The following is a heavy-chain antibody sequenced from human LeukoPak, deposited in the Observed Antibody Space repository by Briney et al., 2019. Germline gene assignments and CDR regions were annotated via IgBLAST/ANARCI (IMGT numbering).Heavy chain of an antibody. V-gene: IGHV1-2*02. CDR3: ARVRFEYSSPSFDY. CDR1: GYTFTGYY. Sequence: ASVKVSCKASGYTFTGYYMHWVRQAPGQGLEWMGWINPNSGGTNYAQKFQGRVTMTRDTSISTAYMELSRLRSDDTAVYYCARVRFEYSSPSFDYWGQGTLVTVSS. J-gene: IGHJ4*02. D-gene: IGHD6-6*01. CDR2: INPNSGGT.